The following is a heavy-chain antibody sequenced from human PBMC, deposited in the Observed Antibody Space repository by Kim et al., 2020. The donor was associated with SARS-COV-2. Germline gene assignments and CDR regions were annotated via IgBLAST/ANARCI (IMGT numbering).Heavy chain of an antibody. D-gene: IGHD2-2*01. CDR2: IYYSGST. V-gene: IGHV4-39*01. J-gene: IGHJ5*02. CDR3: ARYPGYCSSTSCYDNWFDP. Sequence: SETLSLTCTVSGGSISSSSYYWGWIRQPPGKGLEWIGSIYYSGSTYYNPSLKSRVTISVDTSKNQFSLKLSSVTAADTAVYYCARYPGYCSSTSCYDNWFDPWGQGTLVTVSS. CDR1: GGSISSSSYY.